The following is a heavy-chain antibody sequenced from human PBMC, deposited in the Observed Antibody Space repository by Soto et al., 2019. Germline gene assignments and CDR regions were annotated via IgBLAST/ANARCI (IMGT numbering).Heavy chain of an antibody. J-gene: IGHJ5*02. Sequence: QVQLQDSGPGLVRPSETLSLTCTVSGDSISGSYYYWGWIRQHPGKGLEWIESIFYSGSTYYNPSLKCRVTISVDTSLNEFSLELTSVTAADMSVYYCARHDETPTHREWRWFDPWGRGALVTVSS. CDR2: IFYSGST. CDR3: ARHDETPTHREWRWFDP. D-gene: IGHD3-3*01. CDR1: GDSISGSYYY. V-gene: IGHV4-39*01.